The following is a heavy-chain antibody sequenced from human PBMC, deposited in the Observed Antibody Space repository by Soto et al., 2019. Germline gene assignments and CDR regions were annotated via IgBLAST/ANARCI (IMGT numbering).Heavy chain of an antibody. CDR3: ARQRNSFLTQAYFDV. Sequence: PSETLSLTCTVTGDSISSRSYYLGWIRQPPGKGLEWIGGIYYSGSAYNNPPLRSRVSMSIDTSKDQFSLKLRSVTATDKARYFCARQRNSFLTQAYFDVWGPGSLVTVSS. CDR1: GDSISSRSYY. D-gene: IGHD3-9*01. CDR2: IYYSGSA. J-gene: IGHJ4*02. V-gene: IGHV4-39*01.